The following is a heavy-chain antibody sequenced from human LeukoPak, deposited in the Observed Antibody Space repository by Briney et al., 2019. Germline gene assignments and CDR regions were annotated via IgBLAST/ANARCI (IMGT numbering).Heavy chain of an antibody. Sequence: SETLSLTCTVSGGSISSYYWSWIRQPPGKGLEWIGYIYYDGSTNYNPSLKSRVTVSVDTSRNQFSLKLNSVTAADTAVYYCARTVSTGTLDYWGQGTLVTVSS. J-gene: IGHJ4*02. CDR3: ARTVSTGTLDY. V-gene: IGHV4-59*01. CDR2: IYYDGST. D-gene: IGHD1-7*01. CDR1: GGSISSYY.